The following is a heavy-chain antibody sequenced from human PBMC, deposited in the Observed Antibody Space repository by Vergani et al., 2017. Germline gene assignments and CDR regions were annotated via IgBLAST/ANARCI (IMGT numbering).Heavy chain of an antibody. J-gene: IGHJ4*02. CDR3: AKDVGGSLDY. D-gene: IGHD1-26*01. V-gene: IGHV3-11*01. CDR1: RFTFSDYY. Sequence: QVQLVESGGGLVKPGGSLRLSCAASRFTFSDYYMSWIRQAPGKGPEWVSYISSSGNTTYYADSVKGRFTISRANAKNSLFLQRNSLRAEDTAVYYCAKDVGGSLDYWCQGTLVTVSS. CDR2: ISSSGNTT.